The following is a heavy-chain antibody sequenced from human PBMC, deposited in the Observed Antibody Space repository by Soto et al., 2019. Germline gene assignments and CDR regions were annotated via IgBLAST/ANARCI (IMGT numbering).Heavy chain of an antibody. CDR2: TVPVFDTS. J-gene: IGHJ3*01. CDR3: ARGVSNSGAYYTGPSAYDL. V-gene: IGHV1-69*06. CDR1: GGTFNGYG. Sequence: QVQLVQSGAVVKKPGSSVEVSCKASGGTFNGYGISWVRQAPGQGLEWMGGTVPVFDTSKYARRFQGRVTITADKSTSTAYMELSSVRSEYTAIYFCARGVSNSGAYYTGPSAYDLWGQGTLVIVSS. D-gene: IGHD3-10*01.